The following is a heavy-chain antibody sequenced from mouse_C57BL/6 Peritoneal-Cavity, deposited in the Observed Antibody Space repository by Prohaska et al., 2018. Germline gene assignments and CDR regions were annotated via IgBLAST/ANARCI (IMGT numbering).Heavy chain of an antibody. CDR3: ARGDYDSSRAWFAY. D-gene: IGHD1-1*01. Sequence: GMSWVKQAPGKGLKWMGWINTYSGVPTYANDFKGRFAFSLETSASTAYLQINNLKNEDTATYFCARGDYDSSRAWFAYWGQGTLVTVSA. CDR2: INTYSGVP. CDR1: G. V-gene: IGHV9-3*01. J-gene: IGHJ3*01.